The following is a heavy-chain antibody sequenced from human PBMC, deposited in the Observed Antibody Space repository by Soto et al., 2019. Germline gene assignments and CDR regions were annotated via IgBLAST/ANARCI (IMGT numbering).Heavy chain of an antibody. CDR3: ARRGGSGKGAFDI. J-gene: IGHJ3*02. Sequence: QLQLQESGPGLVKPSETLSLTCTVSGGSISSSSYYWGWIRQPPGKGLEWIGSIYYSGSTYYNPSLKSRVTISVDTSKNQFSLKLSSVTAADTAVYYCARRGGSGKGAFDIWGQGTMVTVSS. CDR1: GGSISSSSYY. V-gene: IGHV4-39*01. D-gene: IGHD3-10*01. CDR2: IYYSGST.